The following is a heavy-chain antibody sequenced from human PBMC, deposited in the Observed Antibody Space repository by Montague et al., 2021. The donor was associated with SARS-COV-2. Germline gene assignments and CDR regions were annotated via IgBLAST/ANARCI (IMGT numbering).Heavy chain of an antibody. CDR3: ARDWYDTSGPYFDN. Sequence: SETLSLTCIVSGDSVSNHYWSWIRQPPGKGLEWIGYVYSSATTNYNPSLKSRVSISVDTSKNQVSLRLTSVTAADTAVYFCARDWYDTSGPYFDNWGQGTQVTVSS. J-gene: IGHJ4*02. CDR1: GDSVSNHY. CDR2: VYSSATT. D-gene: IGHD3-22*01. V-gene: IGHV4-59*02.